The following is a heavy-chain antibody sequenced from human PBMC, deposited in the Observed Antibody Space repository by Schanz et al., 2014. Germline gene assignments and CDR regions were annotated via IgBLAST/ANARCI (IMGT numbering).Heavy chain of an antibody. CDR2: ISGGGGTT. CDR3: AKDGPGGSGSYSADGGMDV. V-gene: IGHV3-23*01. D-gene: IGHD3-10*01. Sequence: DVHLLESGGGLVQPGGSLRLSCAASGFSFGTYAMSWVRQAPGKGLLWVSAISGGGGTTYYTDSVKGRFTISRDNSKSTLYLQMNSLRAEDTAVYYCAKDGPGGSGSYSADGGMDVWGQGTTVTVSS. J-gene: IGHJ6*02. CDR1: GFSFGTYA.